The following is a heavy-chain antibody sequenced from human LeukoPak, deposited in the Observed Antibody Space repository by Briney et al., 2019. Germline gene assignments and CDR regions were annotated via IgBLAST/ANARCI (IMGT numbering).Heavy chain of an antibody. D-gene: IGHD4-17*01. V-gene: IGHV4-30-4*07. CDR3: ARDYGDYVDWFDP. Sequence: SETLSLTCAVSGGSISSGGYSWSWIRQPPGKGLEWIGYIYYSGSTYYNPSLKSRVTISVDTSKNQFSLKLSPVTAADTAVYYCARDYGDYVDWFDPWGQGTLVTVSS. CDR1: GGSISSGGYS. J-gene: IGHJ5*02. CDR2: IYYSGST.